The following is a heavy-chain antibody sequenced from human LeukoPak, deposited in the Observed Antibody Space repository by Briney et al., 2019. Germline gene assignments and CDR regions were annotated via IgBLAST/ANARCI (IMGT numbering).Heavy chain of an antibody. V-gene: IGHV4-34*01. D-gene: IGHD1-26*01. CDR2: IGHGGSI. Sequence: SETLSLTCTVSDGSFNLYSWTWIRQPPGKGLEWIAEIGHGGSINFNPSLKSRVTVSLDTSKNQFSLSLSSVTAADTAVYYCASRETFYFYYMDVWGNGTTVTVSS. CDR1: DGSFNLYS. J-gene: IGHJ6*03. CDR3: ASRETFYFYYMDV.